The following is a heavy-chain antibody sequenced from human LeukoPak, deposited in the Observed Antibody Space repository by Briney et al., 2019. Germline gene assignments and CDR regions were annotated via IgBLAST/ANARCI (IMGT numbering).Heavy chain of an antibody. CDR1: GGSISSSTYY. CDR3: ARGGYYGSGNDFRFDP. J-gene: IGHJ5*02. CDR2: IFYSGNT. V-gene: IGHV4-39*07. D-gene: IGHD3-10*01. Sequence: SETLSLTCTVSGGSISSSTYYGGWIRQPPGKGLEWIGSIFYSGNTYYNPSLKSRVTISIDTSKNQFSLKLSSVTAADTAVYYCARGGYYGSGNDFRFDPWGRGTLVTVSS.